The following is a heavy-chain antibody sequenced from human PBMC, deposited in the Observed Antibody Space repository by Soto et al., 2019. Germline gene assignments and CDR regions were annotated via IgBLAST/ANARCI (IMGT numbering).Heavy chain of an antibody. CDR2: IDPSDSYT. CDR1: GYSFTSYW. V-gene: IGHV5-10-1*01. J-gene: IGHJ3*02. Sequence: GDSLKVSCKGSGYSFTSYWISWVRQMPGKGLEWMGRIDPSDSYTNYSPSFQGHVTISADKSISTAYLQWSSLKASDTAKYYCARHHRPGFTIPVVHGNAFDSRDQGTMVT. CDR3: ARHHRPGFTIPVVHGNAFDS. D-gene: IGHD2-2*01.